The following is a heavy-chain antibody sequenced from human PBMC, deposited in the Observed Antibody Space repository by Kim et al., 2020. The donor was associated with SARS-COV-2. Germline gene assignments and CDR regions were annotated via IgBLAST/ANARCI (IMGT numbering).Heavy chain of an antibody. D-gene: IGHD2-15*01. CDR3: ARAGAAFDY. Sequence: GSTNYSPSLKSRVTISVDTSKNQFSRKLSSVTAADTAVYYCARAGAAFDYWGQGTLVTVSS. CDR2: GST. J-gene: IGHJ4*02. V-gene: IGHV4-61*02.